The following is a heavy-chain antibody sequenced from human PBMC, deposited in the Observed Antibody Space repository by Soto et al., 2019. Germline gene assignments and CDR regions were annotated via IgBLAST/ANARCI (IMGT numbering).Heavy chain of an antibody. CDR1: GGSISSSSYY. D-gene: IGHD3-10*01. V-gene: IGHV4-39*01. J-gene: IGHJ6*02. CDR3: ATLLLWFGELGDNYYYGMDV. Sequence: SETLSLTCTVSGGSISSSSYYWGWIRQPPGKGLEWIGSIYYSGSTYYNPSLRSRVTISVDTSKNQFSLKLSSVTAADTAVYYCATLLLWFGELGDNYYYGMDVWGQGTTVTVSS. CDR2: IYYSGST.